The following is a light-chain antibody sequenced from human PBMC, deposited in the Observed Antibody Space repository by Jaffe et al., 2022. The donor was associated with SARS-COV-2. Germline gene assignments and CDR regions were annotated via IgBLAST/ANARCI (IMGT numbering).Light chain of an antibody. CDR1: QDINIY. CDR3: QQYENLPLT. Sequence: DIQMTQSPSSLSASLGDRVTITCQASQDINIYLHWYQHKPGKAPKLLIYDASNLKIGVPSRFSGSGSGTYFTFTISSLQPEDIATYYCQQYENLPLTFGGGTKVEIK. J-gene: IGKJ4*01. V-gene: IGKV1-33*01. CDR2: DAS.